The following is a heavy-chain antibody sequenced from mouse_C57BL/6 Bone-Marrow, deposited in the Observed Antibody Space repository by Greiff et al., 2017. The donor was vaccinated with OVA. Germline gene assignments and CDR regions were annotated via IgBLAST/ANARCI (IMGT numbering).Heavy chain of an antibody. CDR3: ARRSWYYAMDY. CDR2: IYPGDGDT. CDR1: GYAFSSYW. V-gene: IGHV1-80*01. J-gene: IGHJ4*01. Sequence: VKLMESGAELVKPGASVKISCKASGYAFSSYWMNWVKQRPGKGLEWIGQIYPGDGDTNYNGKFKGKATLTADKSSSTAYMQLSSLTSEDSAVYVCARRSWYYAMDYWGQGTSVTVSS.